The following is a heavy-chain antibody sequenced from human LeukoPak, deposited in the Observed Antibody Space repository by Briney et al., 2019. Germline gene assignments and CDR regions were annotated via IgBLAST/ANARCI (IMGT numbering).Heavy chain of an antibody. J-gene: IGHJ4*02. V-gene: IGHV3-23*01. CDR1: GFTFSSYA. D-gene: IGHD3-16*01. CDR2: ISGSGGST. CDR3: AKDQSAYTEYYFGY. Sequence: GGSLRLSCAASGFTFSSYAMSWVRQPPGEGLEWVSAISGSGGSTYYADSVKGRFTISRDNSKNTLYLQMNSLRAEDTAVYYCAKDQSAYTEYYFGYWGQGTLVTVSS.